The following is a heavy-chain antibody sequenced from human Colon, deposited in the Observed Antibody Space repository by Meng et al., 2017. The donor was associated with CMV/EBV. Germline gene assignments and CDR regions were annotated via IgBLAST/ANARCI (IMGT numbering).Heavy chain of an antibody. Sequence: GESLKISCAASGFTFSSYAMSWVRQAPGKGLEWVSAISGSGGSTYYADSVKGRFTISRDNSKNTLYLQMNSLRSEDTAVYYCASTSLTMVRGVEIYYYYYYGMDVWGQGTTVTVSS. CDR2: ISGSGGST. J-gene: IGHJ6*02. CDR3: ASTSLTMVRGVEIYYYYYYGMDV. CDR1: GFTFSSYA. V-gene: IGHV3-23*01. D-gene: IGHD3-10*01.